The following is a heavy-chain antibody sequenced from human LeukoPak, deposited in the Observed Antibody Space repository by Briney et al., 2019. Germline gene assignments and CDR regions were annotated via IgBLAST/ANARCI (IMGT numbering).Heavy chain of an antibody. CDR2: IIPIFGTA. J-gene: IGHJ4*02. CDR1: GGTFNSYA. Sequence: ASVKVSCKASGGTFNSYAISWVRQAPGQGLEWMGGIIPIFGTANYAQKFQGRVTMTEDTSTDTAYMELSSLRSEDTAVYYCATELGSGRLWNPHYFDYWGQGTLVTVSS. CDR3: ATELGSGRLWNPHYFDY. D-gene: IGHD3-3*01. V-gene: IGHV1-69*06.